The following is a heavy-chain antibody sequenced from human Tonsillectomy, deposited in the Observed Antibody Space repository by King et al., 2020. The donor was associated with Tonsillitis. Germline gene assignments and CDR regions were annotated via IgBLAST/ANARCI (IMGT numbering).Heavy chain of an antibody. J-gene: IGHJ4*02. CDR3: AREGVATVAGTFDY. CDR1: GGTINTYF. D-gene: IGHD6-19*01. Sequence: QLVQSGAEVKKPGSSVKVSCKASGGTINTYFISWVRQAPGQGLEWMGRIIPILGIENSAQKFKGRLTITADKSTSTAYMELSSLRSEDTAVYYCAREGVATVAGTFDYWGQGTLVTVSS. V-gene: IGHV1-69*04. CDR2: IIPILGIE.